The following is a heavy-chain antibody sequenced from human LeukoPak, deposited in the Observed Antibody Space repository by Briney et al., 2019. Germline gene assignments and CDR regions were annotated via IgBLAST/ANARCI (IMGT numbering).Heavy chain of an antibody. D-gene: IGHD3-10*01. CDR1: GFTFNSYW. CDR2: INSDGSRT. V-gene: IGHV3-74*01. Sequence: PGGSLRLSCAASGFTFNSYWMHWVRQAPGKGLVWVSRINSDGSRTAYADSVKGRFSISRDNAKNTLYLQMNSLRVEDTAVYYCARGCGDWFDPWGQGTLVTVSS. CDR3: ARGCGDWFDP. J-gene: IGHJ5*02.